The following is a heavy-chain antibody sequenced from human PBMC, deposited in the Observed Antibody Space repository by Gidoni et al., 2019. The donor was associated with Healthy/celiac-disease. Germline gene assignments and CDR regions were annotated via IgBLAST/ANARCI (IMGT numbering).Heavy chain of an antibody. V-gene: IGHV1-2*02. CDR3: ARDSRVRGAQALDY. CDR1: GYTFNGYY. J-gene: IGHJ4*02. Sequence: QVQLVQSGAGMKQPGASVKVSCKPSGYTFNGYYMHWVRQAPGQGLEWMGWINPNSGGTNYAQKFQGRVTMTRDTSISTAYMELSRLRSDDTAIYYCARDSRVRGAQALDYWGQGTLVTVSS. CDR2: INPNSGGT. D-gene: IGHD3-10*01.